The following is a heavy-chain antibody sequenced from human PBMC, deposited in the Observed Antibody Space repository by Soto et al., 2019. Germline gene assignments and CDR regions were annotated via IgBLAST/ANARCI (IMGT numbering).Heavy chain of an antibody. V-gene: IGHV3-15*01. Sequence: EVQLVESGGGLVEPGGSLRLSCEASGFTFGNAYMNWVRQAPGKGLEWVGRIKTNTDYGTTDYATPVKGRFLISRDDSKDTLFLQMNSLKTEDTAVYFCCTDVQAKSYYDDSGYSPDWGQGTLVTVSS. CDR3: CTDVQAKSYYDDSGYSPD. J-gene: IGHJ4*02. CDR2: IKTNTDYGTT. D-gene: IGHD3-22*01. CDR1: GFTFGNAY.